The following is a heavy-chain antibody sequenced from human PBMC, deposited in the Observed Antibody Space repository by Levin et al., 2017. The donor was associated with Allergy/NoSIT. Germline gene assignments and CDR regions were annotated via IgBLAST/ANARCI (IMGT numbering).Heavy chain of an antibody. CDR1: GGSIISSSYY. D-gene: IGHD1-1*01. CDR2: IYYTGSD. Sequence: SETLSLTRSVSGGSIISSSYYWGWIRQPPGTGLEWIGSIYYTGSDYYNPSLKRSRVTISVDTSKNEFSLKLSSVTAADTAVYYCATATRAGNNWYYFDYWGQGALVPVSS. J-gene: IGHJ4*02. CDR3: ATATRAGNNWYYFDY. V-gene: IGHV4-39*01.